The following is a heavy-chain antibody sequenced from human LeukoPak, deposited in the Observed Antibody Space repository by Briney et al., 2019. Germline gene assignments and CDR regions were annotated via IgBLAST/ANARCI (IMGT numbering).Heavy chain of an antibody. Sequence: GGSLRLSCAASGFTFSSYGMSWVRQAPGKGLEWVSAISGSGVSTYYADSVKGRFTISRDNAKNTLYLQMNSLRVEDTAVYFCARDGGSANFDYWGQGTLVTVSS. CDR3: ARDGGSANFDY. D-gene: IGHD1-26*01. CDR1: GFTFSSYG. V-gene: IGHV3-23*01. CDR2: ISGSGVST. J-gene: IGHJ4*02.